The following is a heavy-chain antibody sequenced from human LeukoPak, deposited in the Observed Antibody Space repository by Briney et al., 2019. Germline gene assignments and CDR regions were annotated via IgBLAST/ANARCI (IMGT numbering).Heavy chain of an antibody. V-gene: IGHV5-51*01. CDR1: GYSFTNYW. Sequence: HGVSLKISCKGSGYSFTNYWIGWVRQMPGKGLEWMGIIYPGDSDTRYSPSFQGQVAISADKSISTAYLQWSSLKASDTAMYYCARLASNWFDPWGQGTLVTVSS. CDR2: IYPGDSDT. CDR3: ARLASNWFDP. J-gene: IGHJ5*02.